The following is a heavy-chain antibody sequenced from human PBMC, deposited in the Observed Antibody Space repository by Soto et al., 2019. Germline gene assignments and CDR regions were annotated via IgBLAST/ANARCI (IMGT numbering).Heavy chain of an antibody. CDR1: GYTFTGYY. J-gene: IGHJ4*02. CDR3: ARVGLFYGSGSYYKD. CDR2: INPNSGGT. V-gene: IGHV1-2*02. D-gene: IGHD3-10*01. Sequence: ASVKVCCKASGYTFTGYYMHWLRQAPGQGLEWRGWINPNSGGTNYDQKLQGRVTMTTDTPISPCHMHLRRLWYDGPPGHYWARVGLFYGSGSYYKDWGQGPLGTVSS.